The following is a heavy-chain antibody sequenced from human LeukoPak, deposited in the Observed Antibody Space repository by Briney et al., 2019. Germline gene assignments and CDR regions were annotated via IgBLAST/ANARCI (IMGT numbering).Heavy chain of an antibody. CDR2: INPSGGST. CDR1: GYTFTSYY. Sequence: ASVKVSCMASGYTFTSYYMHWVRQAPGQGLEWMGIINPSGGSTSYAQKFQGRVTMTRDTSTSTVYMELSSLRSEDTAVYYCARGGYDILTGYYKEVDYWGQGTLVTVSS. D-gene: IGHD3-9*01. J-gene: IGHJ4*02. V-gene: IGHV1-46*01. CDR3: ARGGYDILTGYYKEVDY.